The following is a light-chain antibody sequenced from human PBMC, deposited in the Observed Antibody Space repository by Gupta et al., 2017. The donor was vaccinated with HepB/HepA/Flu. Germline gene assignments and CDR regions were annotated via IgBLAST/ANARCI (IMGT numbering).Light chain of an antibody. CDR2: GAS. Sequence: IVMTQSPVTLSVSPGESATLACRASQSVSSNLAWYQQKPGQAPRLLIYGASTRATGIPARFSGSGSGTEFTLTISSLQSEDFAVYYCQQYNNWPPDTFGQGTKLEIK. J-gene: IGKJ2*01. V-gene: IGKV3-15*01. CDR3: QQYNNWPPDT. CDR1: QSVSSN.